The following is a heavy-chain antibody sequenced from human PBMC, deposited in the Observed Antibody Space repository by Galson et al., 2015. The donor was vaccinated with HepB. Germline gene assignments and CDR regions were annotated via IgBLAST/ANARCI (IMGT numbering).Heavy chain of an antibody. Sequence: SLRLSCAASGFTVSSNYMTWVRQAPGKGLEWVSVIYSGGSTYYAGSVKGRFTISRDNSKNTLYLQMNSLRAEDTAVYYCARDRGGRSTVVTDLDYWGQGTLVTVSS. J-gene: IGHJ4*02. CDR3: ARDRGGRSTVVTDLDY. V-gene: IGHV3-66*01. CDR1: GFTVSSNY. D-gene: IGHD4-23*01. CDR2: IYSGGST.